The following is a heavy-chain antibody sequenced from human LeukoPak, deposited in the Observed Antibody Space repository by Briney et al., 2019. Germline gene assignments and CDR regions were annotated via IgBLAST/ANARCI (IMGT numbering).Heavy chain of an antibody. D-gene: IGHD4-23*01. CDR3: ARDRCGGNSRYQAACAFDI. J-gene: IGHJ3*02. Sequence: SETLSLTCTVSGVSISSANYYWSWIRQPAGKGLEWIGRIYTSGSTNYNPSLKSRVTISVDTSKNQFSLKLSSVTAADTAVYYCARDRCGGNSRYQAACAFDIWGQGTMVTVSS. CDR2: IYTSGST. CDR1: GVSISSANYY. V-gene: IGHV4-61*02.